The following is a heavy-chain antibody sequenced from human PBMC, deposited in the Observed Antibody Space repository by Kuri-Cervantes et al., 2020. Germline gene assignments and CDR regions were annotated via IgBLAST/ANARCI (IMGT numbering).Heavy chain of an antibody. CDR1: GFTFSSHW. Sequence: GGSLRLSCVASGFTFSSHWMRWFRQAPGKGLEWVGRIKSKTDGGTTDYAAPVKGRFTISRDDSKNTLYLQMNSLKTEDTAVYYCTPEGVRVGAGDAFDIWGQGTMVTVSS. J-gene: IGHJ3*02. CDR3: TPEGVRVGAGDAFDI. V-gene: IGHV3-15*01. CDR2: IKSKTDGGTT. D-gene: IGHD1-26*01.